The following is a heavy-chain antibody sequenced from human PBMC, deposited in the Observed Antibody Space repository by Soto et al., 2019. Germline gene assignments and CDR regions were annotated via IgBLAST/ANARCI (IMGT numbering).Heavy chain of an antibody. D-gene: IGHD6-13*01. CDR1: GYSFTSYW. Sequence: EVQLVQSGAEVKKPGESLRISCKGSGYSFTSYWISWVRQMPGKGLEWMGRIDPSDSYTNYSPSFQGHVTISADKSISTAYLQWSSLKASDTAMYYCARHVRTYSSSWYDGGFDYWGQGTLVTVSS. V-gene: IGHV5-10-1*03. CDR2: IDPSDSYT. CDR3: ARHVRTYSSSWYDGGFDY. J-gene: IGHJ4*02.